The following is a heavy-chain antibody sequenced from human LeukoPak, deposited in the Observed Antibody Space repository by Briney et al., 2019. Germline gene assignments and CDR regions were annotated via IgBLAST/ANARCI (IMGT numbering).Heavy chain of an antibody. CDR1: GYTFTSYY. CDR3: ARARYSSSWYTSEMDY. Sequence: ASVKVSCKASGYTFTSYYMNWVRQSPGQGLEWIRIINPSGGSTSYAQKFQGRVTMTRDTSTSTVYMELSSLRSEDTAVYYCARARYSSSWYTSEMDYWGQGTLVTVSS. V-gene: IGHV1-46*01. CDR2: INPSGGST. D-gene: IGHD6-13*01. J-gene: IGHJ4*02.